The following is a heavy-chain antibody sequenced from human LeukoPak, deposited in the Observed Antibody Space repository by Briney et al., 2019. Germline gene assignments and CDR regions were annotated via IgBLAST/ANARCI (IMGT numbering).Heavy chain of an antibody. D-gene: IGHD5-12*01. J-gene: IGHJ4*02. V-gene: IGHV4-4*09. CDR3: ARIPLGYSGAYYFDY. Sequence: SETLSLTCTVSRGSISGSIRSYYWSWLRQHPGKGLEWIGYISSSGSVNDNPSLRSRVTISVDTSKNQFFLSLSSVSAADTAVYYCARIPLGYSGAYYFDYWGQGTLVTVSP. CDR1: RGSISGSIRSYY. CDR2: ISSSGSV.